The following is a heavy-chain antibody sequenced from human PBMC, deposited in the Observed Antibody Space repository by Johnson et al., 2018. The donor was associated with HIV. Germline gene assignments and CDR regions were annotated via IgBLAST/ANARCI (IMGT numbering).Heavy chain of an antibody. CDR3: AKGSGSGWLRDAFDI. Sequence: VQLLESGGGLVQPGGSLRLSCAASGFTFSSYDMHWVRQATGKGLEWVSAIGTAGDTYYPGSVKGRFTISRENAKNSLYLQMNSLRAGDTAVYYCAKGSGSGWLRDAFDIWGQGTMVTVSS. V-gene: IGHV3-13*01. CDR2: IGTAGDT. D-gene: IGHD6-19*01. CDR1: GFTFSSYD. J-gene: IGHJ3*02.